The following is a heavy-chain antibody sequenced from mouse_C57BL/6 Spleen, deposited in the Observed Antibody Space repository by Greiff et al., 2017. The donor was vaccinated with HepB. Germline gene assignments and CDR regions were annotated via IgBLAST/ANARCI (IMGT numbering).Heavy chain of an antibody. D-gene: IGHD1-1*01. CDR2: IYPRSGNT. J-gene: IGHJ4*01. Sequence: VQLQQSGAELARPGASVKLSCTASGYTFTSYGISWVKQRTGQGLEWIGEIYPRSGNTYYNEKFKGKATLTADKSSSTAYMELRSLTSEDSAVYFCARQELLYAMDYWGQGTSVTVSS. V-gene: IGHV1-81*01. CDR3: ARQELLYAMDY. CDR1: GYTFTSYG.